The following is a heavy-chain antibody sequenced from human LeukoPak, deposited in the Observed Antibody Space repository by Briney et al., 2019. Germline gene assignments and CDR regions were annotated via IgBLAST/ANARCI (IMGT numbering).Heavy chain of an antibody. V-gene: IGHV3-21*01. CDR1: GFTFGDYA. CDR2: ISTSSSYI. J-gene: IGHJ4*02. CDR3: ARAAGGHFDY. D-gene: IGHD2-15*01. Sequence: PGRSLRLSCTASGFTFGDYAMSWVRQAPGKGLEWVSFISTSSSYIYYADSVTGRFTISRDNANNSLYLQMNSLRAEDTASYYCARAAGGHFDYWGQGTLVTVSS.